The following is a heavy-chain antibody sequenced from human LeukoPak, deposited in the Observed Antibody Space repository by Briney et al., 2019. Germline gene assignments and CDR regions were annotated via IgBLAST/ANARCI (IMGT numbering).Heavy chain of an antibody. CDR1: GGSIRSYY. CDR3: ARYSTGNPFDY. Sequence: SGTLSLPCPVSGGSIRSYYWAWIRQPPGKGLEWIGSVYYSGSAYYNPSLKSRVTISVDTSKNQFSLKLRSVTAADTAVYYCARYSTGNPFDYWGQGTLVTVSS. D-gene: IGHD1-1*01. V-gene: IGHV4-39*01. CDR2: VYYSGSA. J-gene: IGHJ4*02.